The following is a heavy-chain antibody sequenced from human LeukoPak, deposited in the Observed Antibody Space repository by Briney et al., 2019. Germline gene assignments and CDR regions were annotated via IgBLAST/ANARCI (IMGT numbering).Heavy chain of an antibody. V-gene: IGHV3-30-3*01. CDR1: GFTFSTYA. J-gene: IGHJ4*02. D-gene: IGHD3-16*01. Sequence: GGSLRLSCAASGFTFSTYAMHWVRQAPGKGLEWVAVISYDANSKYYADSVKGRFSISRDNSRDTLNLQMNSLRTEDTAVYYCARDIQGGAFDYWGQGTLVTVSS. CDR3: ARDIQGGAFDY. CDR2: ISYDANSK.